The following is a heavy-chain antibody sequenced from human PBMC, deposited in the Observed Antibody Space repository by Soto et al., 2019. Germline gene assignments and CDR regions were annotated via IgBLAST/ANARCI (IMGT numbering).Heavy chain of an antibody. CDR3: ARSRGITMIVVVIKDAFDI. J-gene: IGHJ3*02. CDR1: GFTFSSYE. Sequence: GSLRLSCAASGFTFSSYEMNWVRQAPGKGLEWVSYISSSGSTIYYADSVKGRFTISRDNAKNSLYLQMNSLRAEDTAVYYCARSRGITMIVVVIKDAFDIWGQGXMVTVSS. V-gene: IGHV3-48*03. D-gene: IGHD3-22*01. CDR2: ISSSGSTI.